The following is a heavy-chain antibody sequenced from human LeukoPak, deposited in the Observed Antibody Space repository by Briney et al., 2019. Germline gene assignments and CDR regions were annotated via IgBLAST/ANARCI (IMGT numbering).Heavy chain of an antibody. CDR1: GLTVSSNY. V-gene: IGHV3-11*04. CDR3: ARNLMIQLWSGDYYYYMDV. D-gene: IGHD5-18*01. CDR2: ISFSGSPT. J-gene: IGHJ6*03. Sequence: GGSLRLSCAASGLTVSSNYMSWVRQAPGKGLEWVSYISFSGSPTQYADSVKGRFTISRDNAKNSLYLQMNSLRAEDTAVYYCARNLMIQLWSGDYYYYMDVWGKGTTVTVSS.